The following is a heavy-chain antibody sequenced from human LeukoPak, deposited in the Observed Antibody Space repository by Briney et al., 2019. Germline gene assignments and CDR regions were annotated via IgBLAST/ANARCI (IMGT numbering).Heavy chain of an antibody. D-gene: IGHD3-9*01. CDR2: ISSSSSTI. J-gene: IGHJ1*01. Sequence: PGGSLRLSCAASGFTFSSYSMNWVRQAPGKGLEWVSYISSSSSTIYYADSVKGRFTISRDNAKNSLYLQMNSLRAEDTAVYYCARYYNITIWGQGTLVIVSS. CDR3: ARYYNITI. CDR1: GFTFSSYS. V-gene: IGHV3-48*01.